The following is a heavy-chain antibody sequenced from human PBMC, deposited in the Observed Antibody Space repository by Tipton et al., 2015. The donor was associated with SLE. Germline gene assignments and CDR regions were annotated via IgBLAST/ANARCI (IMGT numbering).Heavy chain of an antibody. J-gene: IGHJ4*02. CDR1: GGSISSYY. Sequence: TLSLTCNVSGGSISSYYWSWIRQPPGKGLEWIGYIYYSGCTNYNPSLKSRVTISVDTSKNQFSLKLSSVTAADTAVYYCARRGGYDSGGYFDYWGQGTLVTVSS. CDR2: IYYSGCT. V-gene: IGHV4-59*01. D-gene: IGHD5-12*01. CDR3: ARRGGYDSGGYFDY.